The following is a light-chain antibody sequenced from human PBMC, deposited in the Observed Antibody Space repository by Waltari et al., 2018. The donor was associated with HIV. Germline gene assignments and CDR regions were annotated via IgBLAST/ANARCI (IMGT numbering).Light chain of an antibody. V-gene: IGLV2-14*01. J-gene: IGLJ2*01. CDR1: SRDVGNYNY. CDR2: EVS. CDR3: SSYTSSSTVV. Sequence: QSAPTQPASVSGSPGQPTPIFCTGTSRDVGNYNYVHWSQQHPGKASKDMIYEVSNRPSGVSNRFSGSKSGNTASLTISGLQAEDEADYYCSSYTSSSTVVFGGGTKLTVL.